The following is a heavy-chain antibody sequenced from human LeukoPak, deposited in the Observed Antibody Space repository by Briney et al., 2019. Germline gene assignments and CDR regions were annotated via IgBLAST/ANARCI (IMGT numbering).Heavy chain of an antibody. CDR3: ARAQPWFGELFDY. Sequence: PSETLSLTCTVSGASISSSGYCWGWVRQPPGKGLEWIGSICEGRTTYYIPSLKSRIAISIDTSKSQFSLILTSVTAADTAVYYCARAQPWFGELFDYWGQGTLVTVSS. CDR2: ICEGRTT. J-gene: IGHJ4*02. V-gene: IGHV4-39*07. D-gene: IGHD3-10*01. CDR1: GASISSSGYC.